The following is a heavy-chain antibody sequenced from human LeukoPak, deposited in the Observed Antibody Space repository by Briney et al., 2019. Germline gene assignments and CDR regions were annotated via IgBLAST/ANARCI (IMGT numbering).Heavy chain of an antibody. CDR2: INPNTGGT. Sequence: GASVKICFESSGYTFSGYYLHWVRQAPGQGLEWMGWINPNTGGTLYAQKFEGRVTMTRDTSVRTVYMEVLRLRSDDTAVYYCARDLGRATVAMGSWFDPWGQGTLVTVSS. CDR3: ARDLGRATVAMGSWFDP. J-gene: IGHJ5*02. V-gene: IGHV1-2*02. D-gene: IGHD2-2*01. CDR1: GYTFSGYY.